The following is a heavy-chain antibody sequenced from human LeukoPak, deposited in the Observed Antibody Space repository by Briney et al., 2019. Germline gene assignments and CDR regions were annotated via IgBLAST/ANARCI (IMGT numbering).Heavy chain of an antibody. CDR3: ARDLRYYDSSGYYLDY. CDR1: GYTFTSYG. CDR2: ISAYNGNT. V-gene: IGHV1-18*01. J-gene: IGHJ4*02. Sequence: ASVKVSCKASGYTFTSYGISWVRQAPGQGLEWMGWISAYNGNTNYAQKLQGRVTMTTDTSTSTAYMELRSLRSDDTAVYYCARDLRYYDSSGYYLDYWGQGTLVTVSS. D-gene: IGHD3-22*01.